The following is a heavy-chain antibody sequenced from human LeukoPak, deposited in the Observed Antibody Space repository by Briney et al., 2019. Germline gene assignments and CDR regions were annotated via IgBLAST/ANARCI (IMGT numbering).Heavy chain of an antibody. Sequence: SSETLSLTCTVSGGSMSRYHWTWIRQSPGKGLEWIGYIYDSGVTYYNPSLKSRVTISVDTSKNQFSLKLSSVTAADTAVYYCARVAAGSDAFDIWGQGTMVTVSS. D-gene: IGHD6-13*01. J-gene: IGHJ3*02. CDR3: ARVAAGSDAFDI. CDR2: IYDSGVT. V-gene: IGHV4-59*01. CDR1: GGSMSRYH.